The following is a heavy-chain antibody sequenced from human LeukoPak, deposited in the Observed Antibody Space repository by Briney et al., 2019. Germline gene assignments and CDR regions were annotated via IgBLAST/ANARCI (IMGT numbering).Heavy chain of an antibody. Sequence: GGSLRLSCAASGFIFSNYEMNWVRQAPGKGLEWVSYISSDGSNTYYADSVKGRFTISRDNAKNSLYLQMNSLRADDTAVYYCARATPGGLHGYSFDYWGQGTVVTVYS. CDR3: ARATPGGLHGYSFDY. J-gene: IGHJ4*02. CDR1: GFIFSNYE. D-gene: IGHD5-24*01. CDR2: ISSDGSNT. V-gene: IGHV3-48*03.